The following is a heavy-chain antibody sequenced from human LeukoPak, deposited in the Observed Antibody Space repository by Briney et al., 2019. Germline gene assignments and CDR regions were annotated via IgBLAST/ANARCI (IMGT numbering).Heavy chain of an antibody. V-gene: IGHV1-2*06. CDR3: ARGAYCSSTSCYIYYFDY. J-gene: IGHJ4*02. CDR1: GGTFSSYA. Sequence: GASVKVSCKASGGTFSSYAISWVRQAPGQGLEWMGRINPNSGGTNYAQKFQGRVTMTRDTSISTAYMELSRLRSDDTAVYYCARGAYCSSTSCYIYYFDYWGQGTLVTVSS. CDR2: INPNSGGT. D-gene: IGHD2-2*01.